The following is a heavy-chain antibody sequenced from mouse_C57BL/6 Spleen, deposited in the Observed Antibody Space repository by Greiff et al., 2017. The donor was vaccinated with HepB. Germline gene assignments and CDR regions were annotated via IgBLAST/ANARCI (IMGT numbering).Heavy chain of an antibody. CDR3: ARHNYSNYLFAY. V-gene: IGHV5-6*01. D-gene: IGHD2-5*01. CDR2: ISSGGSYT. J-gene: IGHJ3*01. CDR1: GFTFSSYG. Sequence: EVQGVESGGDLVKPGGSLKLSCAASGFTFSSYGMSWVRQTPDKRLEWVATISSGGSYTYYPDSVKGRFTISRDNAKNTLYLQMSSLKSEDTAMYYCARHNYSNYLFAYWGQGTLVTVSA.